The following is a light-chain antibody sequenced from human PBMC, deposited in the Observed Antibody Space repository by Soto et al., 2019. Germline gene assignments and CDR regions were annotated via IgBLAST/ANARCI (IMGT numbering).Light chain of an antibody. CDR1: QSVSSQ. CDR2: DAS. CDR3: QQYGSSPWT. Sequence: EIVLTQSPATLSLSPGERATRSCRASQSVSSQLAWYQQKPGQAPRLLIYDASNRATGIPDRFSGSGSGTAFTLPISRLEPEDFAVSYCQQYGSSPWTFGQGTKVDIK. V-gene: IGKV3-20*01. J-gene: IGKJ1*01.